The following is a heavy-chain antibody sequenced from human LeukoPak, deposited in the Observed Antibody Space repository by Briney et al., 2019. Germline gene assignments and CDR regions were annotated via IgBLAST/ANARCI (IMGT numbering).Heavy chain of an antibody. J-gene: IGHJ4*02. D-gene: IGHD6-6*01. Sequence: PGGSLRLFCAASGFTFDDYGMSWVRQAPGKGLEWVSGINWNGGSTGYADSVKGRFTISRDNAKNSLYLQMNCLRAEDTALYYCARDRYSSSSFDYWGQGTLVTVSS. V-gene: IGHV3-20*04. CDR1: GFTFDDYG. CDR3: ARDRYSSSSFDY. CDR2: INWNGGST.